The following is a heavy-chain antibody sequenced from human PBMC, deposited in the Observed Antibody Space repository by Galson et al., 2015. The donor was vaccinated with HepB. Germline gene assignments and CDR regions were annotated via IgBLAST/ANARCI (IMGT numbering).Heavy chain of an antibody. D-gene: IGHD3-22*01. CDR1: GFTFDDYA. J-gene: IGHJ3*02. V-gene: IGHV3-9*01. Sequence: SLRLSCAASGFTFDDYAMHWVRHVPGKGLEWISGINWNSKTIAYADSVKGRFTISRDNAKNSLYLQMNSLRVGDTALYYCAKNEGYYGMGAVFHIWGQGTMVTVSS. CDR3: AKNEGYYGMGAVFHI. CDR2: INWNSKTI.